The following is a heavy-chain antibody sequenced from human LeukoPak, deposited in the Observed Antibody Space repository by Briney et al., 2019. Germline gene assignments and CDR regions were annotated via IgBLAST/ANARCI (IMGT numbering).Heavy chain of an antibody. CDR1: GFTFSSYW. CDR3: ARFLPRHYDSSGYPDY. V-gene: IGHV3-30*03. Sequence: GGSLRLSCAASGFTFSSYWMHWVRQAPGKGLEWVAVISYDGSDKYYADSVKGRFTISRDTSKNTLYLQMNSLRGEDTAVYYCARFLPRHYDSSGYPDYWGQGALVTVSS. CDR2: ISYDGSDK. D-gene: IGHD3-22*01. J-gene: IGHJ4*02.